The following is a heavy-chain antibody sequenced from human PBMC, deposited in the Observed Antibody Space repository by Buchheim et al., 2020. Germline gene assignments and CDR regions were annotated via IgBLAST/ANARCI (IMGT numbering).Heavy chain of an antibody. CDR1: GGSISSYY. D-gene: IGHD2-21*02. CDR3: ARVVTPFVIDY. CDR2: IYYSGST. V-gene: IGHV4-59*01. Sequence: QVQLQESGPGLVKPSETLSLTCTVSGGSISSYYWSWIRQPPGKGLEWIGYIYYSGSTNYNPSLKSRVTISVDTSKNQFSLKLSSVTAADTAVYYCARVVTPFVIDYWGQGTL. J-gene: IGHJ4*02.